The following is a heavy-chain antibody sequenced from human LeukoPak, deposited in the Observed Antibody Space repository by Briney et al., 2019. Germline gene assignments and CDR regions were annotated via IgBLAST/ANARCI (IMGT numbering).Heavy chain of an antibody. CDR3: ARSGSGWYRGSYYYYGMDV. D-gene: IGHD6-19*01. CDR1: RGTFSSYA. J-gene: IGHJ6*02. Sequence: GAPVKVSCKASRGTFSSYAISSVRQAPGQGLECMGGIIPILGIANYAQKFQGRVTITADKSTSTAYMELSSLRSEDTAVYYCARSGSGWYRGSYYYYGMDVWGQGTTVTVSS. V-gene: IGHV1-69*10. CDR2: IIPILGIA.